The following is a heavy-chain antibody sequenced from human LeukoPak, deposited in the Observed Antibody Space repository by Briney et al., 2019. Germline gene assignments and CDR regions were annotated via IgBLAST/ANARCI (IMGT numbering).Heavy chain of an antibody. Sequence: ASLKISCKGSGYSFTSHWIGWGRQMSGKGLEWMGIIYPGDSDTRYSPTFQGQVIISADKSISTAYLQWSSLKASDTAMYYCARLQGGSYDSGSFHPFDYWGQGTLITVSS. CDR2: IYPGDSDT. V-gene: IGHV5-51*01. CDR3: ARLQGGSYDSGSFHPFDY. J-gene: IGHJ4*02. CDR1: GYSFTSHW. D-gene: IGHD3-10*01.